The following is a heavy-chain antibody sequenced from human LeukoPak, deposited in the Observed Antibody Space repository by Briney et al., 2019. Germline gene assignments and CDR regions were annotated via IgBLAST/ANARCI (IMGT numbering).Heavy chain of an antibody. V-gene: IGHV4-34*01. CDR2: INHSGST. J-gene: IGHJ5*02. D-gene: IGHD2-15*01. Sequence: AETLSLTCAVYGGSFSGYYWSWIRQPPGKGLEWIGEINHSGSTNYNPSLKSRVTISVDTSNNQFSLQLSSVTGADTAVYYCARRRVAPRWFDPWGQGTLVTVSS. CDR1: GGSFSGYY. CDR3: ARRRVAPRWFDP.